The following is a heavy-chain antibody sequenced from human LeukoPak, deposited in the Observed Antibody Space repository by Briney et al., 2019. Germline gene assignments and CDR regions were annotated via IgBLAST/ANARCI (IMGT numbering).Heavy chain of an antibody. CDR1: GFTFSSYS. CDR2: ISSSSYI. CDR3: ARSGLTRGYNWFDP. J-gene: IGHJ5*02. D-gene: IGHD3-10*01. V-gene: IGHV3-21*01. Sequence: GGSLRLSCAASGFTFSSYSMNWVRQGPGKGLEWVSSISSSSYIYYADSVKGRFTISRDNAKNSLYLQMNSLRAEDTAVYYCARSGLTRGYNWFDPWGQGTLVTVSS.